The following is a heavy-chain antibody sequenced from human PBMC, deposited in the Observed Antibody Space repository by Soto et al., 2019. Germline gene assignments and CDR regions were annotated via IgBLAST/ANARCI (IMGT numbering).Heavy chain of an antibody. CDR3: VRDGTKTLRDWFDP. J-gene: IGHJ5*02. D-gene: IGHD1-1*01. V-gene: IGHV4-4*07. Sequence: QVQLQESGPGLVKPSATLSLTCTVSGASISGFYWRWIRKSAGKGLEWIGRINATGTTDYNPSLKSRVMMSVDTSKKQFSLKLRSVTAADAAVYYCVRDGTKTLRDWFDPWGQGISVTVSS. CDR1: GASISGFY. CDR2: INATGTT.